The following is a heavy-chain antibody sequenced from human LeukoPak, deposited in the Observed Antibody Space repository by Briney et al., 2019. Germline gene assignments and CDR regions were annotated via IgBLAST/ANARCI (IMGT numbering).Heavy chain of an antibody. V-gene: IGHV1-46*01. D-gene: IGHD2/OR15-2a*01. CDR1: GYTFTSYY. J-gene: IGHJ4*02. CDR3: ATVEGDFLFDH. Sequence: ASVKVSCKASGYTFTSYYMHWVRQAPGQGLEWMGIINPSGGSTSYAQKFQGRVTMTEDTSTDTAYMELSSLRSEDTAVYYCATVEGDFLFDHWGQGTLVTVSS. CDR2: INPSGGST.